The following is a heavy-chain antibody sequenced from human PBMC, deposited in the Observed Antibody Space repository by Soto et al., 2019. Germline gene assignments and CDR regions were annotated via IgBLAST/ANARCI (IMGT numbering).Heavy chain of an antibody. CDR3: VRSLTKGPYYFDY. CDR1: GCIVNDHY. J-gene: IGHJ4*02. Sequence: CAASGCIVNDHYMNWVRQAPGKGLEWVSLIYSSGNTNYADSVKDRFTILRDNSKNTLYLQMSSLRAEDTAVYYCVRSLTKGPYYFDYWGPGILVTVSS. CDR2: IYSSGNT. V-gene: IGHV3-66*01.